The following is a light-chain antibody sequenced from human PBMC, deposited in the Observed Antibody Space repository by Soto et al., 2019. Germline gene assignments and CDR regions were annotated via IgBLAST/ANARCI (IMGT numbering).Light chain of an antibody. J-gene: IGLJ3*02. Sequence: QSVLTQPPSASGTPGQRVTISCSGSSSNIGSNTVNWYQQLPGTAPKLLIYSNNQRPSGVPDRFSGSKSGTSASLAISGLQSDDEADYYCAAWDDSLNCWVFGGGTKLTVL. V-gene: IGLV1-44*01. CDR3: AAWDDSLNCWV. CDR1: SSNIGSNT. CDR2: SNN.